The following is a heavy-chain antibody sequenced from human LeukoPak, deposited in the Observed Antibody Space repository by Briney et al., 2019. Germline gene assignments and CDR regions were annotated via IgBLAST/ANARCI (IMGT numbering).Heavy chain of an antibody. CDR1: GYTLTELS. Sequence: ASVKVSCKVSGYTLTELSMHWVRQAPGKGLEWMGGFDPKDGETIYAQKFQGRVTMTEDTSTDTAYMELSSLRSEDTAVYYCAALEDYGDYEFVHWGQGTLVTVSS. CDR2: FDPKDGET. V-gene: IGHV1-24*01. J-gene: IGHJ4*02. CDR3: AALEDYGDYEFVH. D-gene: IGHD4-17*01.